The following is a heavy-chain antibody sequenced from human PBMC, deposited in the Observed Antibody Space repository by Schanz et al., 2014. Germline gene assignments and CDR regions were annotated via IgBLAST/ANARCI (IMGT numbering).Heavy chain of an antibody. J-gene: IGHJ6*03. CDR2: ISYDGVNT. D-gene: IGHD6-19*01. V-gene: IGHV3-30*19. CDR1: GLNFDYYG. Sequence: QVQLVESGGGVVQPGRSLRLSCATSGLNFDYYGMNWVRQAPGKGLEWVAVISYDGVNTYYADSVKGRFTISRDNAKNSLYLQMNSLRAEDTAVYYCARDHQWLARYYMDVWGKGTTVTVSS. CDR3: ARDHQWLARYYMDV.